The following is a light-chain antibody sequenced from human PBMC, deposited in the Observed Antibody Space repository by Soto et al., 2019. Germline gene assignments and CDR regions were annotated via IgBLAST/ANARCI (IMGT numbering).Light chain of an antibody. CDR1: QSVSSAL. V-gene: IGKV3-20*01. CDR2: RAS. J-gene: IGKJ4*01. CDR3: QQYESSPLT. Sequence: EIVLTQSPDTLSLSPGERATLSCRASQSVSSALLAWYQQKPGQAPRLLIYRASTRATGIPHRFTGSGSGTHFTLTISRLEPEDFAVYYCQQYESSPLTFGGGTKVEIK.